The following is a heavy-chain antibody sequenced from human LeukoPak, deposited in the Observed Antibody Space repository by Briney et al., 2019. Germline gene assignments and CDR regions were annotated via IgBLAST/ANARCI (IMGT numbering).Heavy chain of an antibody. CDR2: IYPGDSDT. V-gene: IGHV5-51*01. CDR1: GYSFTSYW. Sequence: GESLKISYKGSGYSFTSYWIGWVRQMPGKGLEWMGIIYPGDSDTRYSPSFQGQVTISADKSISTAYLQWSSLKASDTAMYYCARYSVGYCSSTSCASHAFDIWGQGTMVTVSS. J-gene: IGHJ3*02. D-gene: IGHD2-2*03. CDR3: ARYSVGYCSSTSCASHAFDI.